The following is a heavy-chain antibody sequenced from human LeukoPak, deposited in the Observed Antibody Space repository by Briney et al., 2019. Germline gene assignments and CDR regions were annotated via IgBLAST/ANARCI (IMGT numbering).Heavy chain of an antibody. CDR2: IYISDNA. CDR3: ARDRDIAADGMEGGDAFDI. J-gene: IGHJ3*02. D-gene: IGHD6-13*01. Sequence: SETLSLTCTASVAFLSRYYWSWIRQPAGKGLEWIGRIYISDNARYNPSLEGRATLSIDTSKKQISLTLRSVTAADTAVYYCARDRDIAADGMEGGDAFDIWGPGTMVTVSP. CDR1: VAFLSRYY. V-gene: IGHV4-4*07.